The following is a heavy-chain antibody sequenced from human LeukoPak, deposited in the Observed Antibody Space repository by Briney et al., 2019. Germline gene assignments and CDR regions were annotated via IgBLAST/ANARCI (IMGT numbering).Heavy chain of an antibody. D-gene: IGHD2-2*01. CDR2: IKQDGSEK. V-gene: IGHV3-7*01. J-gene: IGHJ4*02. Sequence: GGSLRLSCAASGFTFNNHWMCWVRQAPGKGLEWVANIKQDGSEKFYVDSVKGRFTISRDNAKNSLYLQMNSLRAEDTAVYYCARDELWIVVEPAFDYWGQGTLVTVSS. CDR1: GFTFNNHW. CDR3: ARDELWIVVEPAFDY.